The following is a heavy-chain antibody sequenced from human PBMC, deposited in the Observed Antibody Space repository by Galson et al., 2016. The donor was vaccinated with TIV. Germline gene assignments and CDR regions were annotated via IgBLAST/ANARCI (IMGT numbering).Heavy chain of an antibody. CDR3: ASVAWFPGLSLDN. CDR1: GDSLSDLP. Sequence: SCKVSGDSLSDLPMHWVRQAPRKGLEWMAGFDPEQHKKIYAQKLEGRVTLTDDTSTDTAFLELSSLSFEDTAVYYCASVAWFPGLSLDNWGQGTLVIVSS. D-gene: IGHD2/OR15-2a*01. J-gene: IGHJ4*02. CDR2: FDPEQHKK. V-gene: IGHV1-24*01.